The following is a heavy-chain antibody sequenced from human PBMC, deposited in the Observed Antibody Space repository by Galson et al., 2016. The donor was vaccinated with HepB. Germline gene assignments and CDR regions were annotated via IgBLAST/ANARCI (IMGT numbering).Heavy chain of an antibody. J-gene: IGHJ5*02. V-gene: IGHV3-23*01. D-gene: IGHD2-15*01. CDR2: ISDSGSST. Sequence: SLRLSCAASGFTFSTYAMSWVRQAPGKGLEWVSLISDSGSSTFYADSVKGRFTISRDNSKNTLYLQMNSLRAEDTAVYYCAKRYCSGGSCYHVDHWGQGTLVTVSS. CDR3: AKRYCSGGSCYHVDH. CDR1: GFTFSTYA.